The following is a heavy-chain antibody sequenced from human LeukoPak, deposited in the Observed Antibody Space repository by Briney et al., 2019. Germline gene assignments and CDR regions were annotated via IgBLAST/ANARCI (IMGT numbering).Heavy chain of an antibody. D-gene: IGHD3-22*01. Sequence: PGGSLRLSCATSGFTFSSSNMNWVRQAPGKGLEWVSSIGSTSSFIYYADSVKGRFTISSDNAKSSLYLQMNNLRAEDTAVYYCARGVDYYENSGTIDYWGQGTLVTVSS. CDR1: GFTFSSSN. V-gene: IGHV3-21*01. J-gene: IGHJ4*02. CDR2: IGSTSSFI. CDR3: ARGVDYYENSGTIDY.